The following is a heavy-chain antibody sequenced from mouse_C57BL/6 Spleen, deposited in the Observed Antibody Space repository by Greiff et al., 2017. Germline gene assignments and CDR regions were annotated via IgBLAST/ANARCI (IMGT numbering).Heavy chain of an antibody. V-gene: IGHV1-81*01. D-gene: IGHD1-1*01. J-gene: IGHJ4*01. CDR1: GYTFTSYG. CDR3: ARSPFSTVVARGSMDY. Sequence: VKLMESGAELARPGASVKLSCKASGYTFTSYGISWVKQRTGQGLEWIGEISPRSGNTYYNEKFKGQATLTADTSSSTAYMKVHMLITEDTAVYFGARSPFSTVVARGSMDYWGQGTSVTVSS. CDR2: ISPRSGNT.